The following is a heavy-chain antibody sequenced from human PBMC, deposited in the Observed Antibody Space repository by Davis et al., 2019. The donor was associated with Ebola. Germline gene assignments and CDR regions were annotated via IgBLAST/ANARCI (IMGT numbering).Heavy chain of an antibody. J-gene: IGHJ4*02. D-gene: IGHD6-6*01. CDR2: IYYSGST. V-gene: IGHV4-39*02. CDR1: GGSISSSSYY. Sequence: MPGGSLRLSCTVSGGSISSSSYYWGWIRQPPGKGLEWIGSIYYSGSTYYNPSLKIRVTISVDTSKNQFSLKLSSVTAADTAVYYCARDFRPYSSSPLFDYWGQGTLVTVSS. CDR3: ARDFRPYSSSPLFDY.